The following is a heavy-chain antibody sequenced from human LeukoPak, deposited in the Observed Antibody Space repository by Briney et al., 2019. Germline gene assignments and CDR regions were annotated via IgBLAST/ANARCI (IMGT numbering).Heavy chain of an antibody. CDR3: ARVSGYYYDSTIDY. Sequence: PSETLSLTCTVSGGSISSHYWSWIRQPPGKGLEWIGYIYYSGSTNYIPSLKSRVTISVDTSKNQFSLKLSSVTAADTAVYYCARVSGYYYDSTIDYWGQGTLVTVSS. J-gene: IGHJ4*02. D-gene: IGHD3-22*01. V-gene: IGHV4-59*11. CDR2: IYYSGST. CDR1: GGSISSHY.